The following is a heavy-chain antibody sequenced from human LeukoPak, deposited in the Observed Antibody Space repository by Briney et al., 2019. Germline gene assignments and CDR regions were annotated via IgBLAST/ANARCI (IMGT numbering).Heavy chain of an antibody. CDR3: ARVPILTGYLRTRWFDP. CDR1: GYSISSNNW. V-gene: IGHV4-28*03. Sequence: PSDTLSLTCAVSGYSISSNNWWGWIRQPPGKGLEWIGYIYYSGSTYYNPSLKSRVTISVDKSKNQFSLKLSSVTAADTAVYYCARVPILTGYLRTRWFDPWGQGTLVTVSS. D-gene: IGHD3-9*01. J-gene: IGHJ5*02. CDR2: IYYSGST.